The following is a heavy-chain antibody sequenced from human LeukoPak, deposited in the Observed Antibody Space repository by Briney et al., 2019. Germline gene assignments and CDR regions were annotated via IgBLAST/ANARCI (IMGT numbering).Heavy chain of an antibody. CDR3: AKRYSRSSGD. V-gene: IGHV3-23*01. CDR2: ISGSGGST. J-gene: IGHJ4*02. Sequence: GGSPRLSCEASGFIFSRSAMSWVRQAPGKGLEWVSAISGSGGSTDYADAVKGRFTISRDNSKKTLYLQMNSLRAEDTAVYYCAKRYSRSSGDWGQGTLVTVSS. CDR1: GFIFSRSA. D-gene: IGHD6-6*01.